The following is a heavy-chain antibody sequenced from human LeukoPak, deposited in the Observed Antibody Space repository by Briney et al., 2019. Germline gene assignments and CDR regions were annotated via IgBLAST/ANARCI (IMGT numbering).Heavy chain of an antibody. CDR3: AKGSSLGDY. D-gene: IGHD5/OR15-5a*01. J-gene: IGHJ4*02. CDR2: ISYDGSNK. V-gene: IGHV3-30*18. Sequence: GRPLRLSCAASGFTFSSYGMHWVRQAPGKGLEWVAVISYDGSNKYYADSVKGRFTISRDNSKNTLYLQMNSLRAEDTAVYYCAKGSSLGDYWGQGTLVTVSS. CDR1: GFTFSSYG.